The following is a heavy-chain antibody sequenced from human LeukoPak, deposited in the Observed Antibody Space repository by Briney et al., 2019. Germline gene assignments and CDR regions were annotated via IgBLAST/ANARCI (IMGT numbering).Heavy chain of an antibody. CDR1: GFTFSNVW. D-gene: IGHD3-22*01. V-gene: IGHV3-15*01. Sequence: RGSLRLSCAASGFTFSNVWMSWVRQAPGKGLEWVGRIKSKIDGWTTDYAAPVKGRFTISRDDSKNTLFLQMNSLKTEDTAVYYCSTVPVPSYYDSSGYYFGDSWGQGTLVTVSS. CDR3: STVPVPSYYDSSGYYFGDS. CDR2: IKSKIDGWTT. J-gene: IGHJ4*02.